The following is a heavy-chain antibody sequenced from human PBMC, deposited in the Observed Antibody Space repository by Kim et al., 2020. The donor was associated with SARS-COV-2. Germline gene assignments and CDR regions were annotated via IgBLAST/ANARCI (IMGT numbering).Heavy chain of an antibody. V-gene: IGHV1-2*02. CDR3: ARDAPVNYDFWGGWGFDP. Sequence: ASVKVSCKASGYTFTGYYMHWVRQAPGQGLEWMGWINPNSGGTNYAQKFQGRVTMTRDTSISTAYMELSRLRSDDTAVYYCARDAPVNYDFWGGWGFDPWGQGTLVTVSS. CDR2: INPNSGGT. J-gene: IGHJ5*02. D-gene: IGHD3-3*01. CDR1: GYTFTGYY.